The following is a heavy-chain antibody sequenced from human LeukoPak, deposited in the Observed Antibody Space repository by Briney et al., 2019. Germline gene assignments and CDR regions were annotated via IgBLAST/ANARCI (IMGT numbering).Heavy chain of an antibody. V-gene: IGHV3-30*03. CDR1: GFTFSSYG. CDR2: ISYDGSNK. D-gene: IGHD6-6*01. J-gene: IGHJ4*02. Sequence: GRSLRLSCAASGFTFSSYGMHWVRQAPGKGLEWVAVISYDGSNKYYADSVKGRFTISRDNSKNTLYLQMNSLRAEDTAVYYCARDRSSSSSDWGQGTLVTVSS. CDR3: ARDRSSSSSD.